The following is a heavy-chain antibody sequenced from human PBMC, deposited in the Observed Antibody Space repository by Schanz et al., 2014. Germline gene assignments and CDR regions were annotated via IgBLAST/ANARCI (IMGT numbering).Heavy chain of an antibody. CDR3: AKDSCSSTTCYGYGMDV. CDR2: ISYDGSNK. Sequence: VQLVESGGGLVKRGGSLRLSCAASGFTISSYSMNWVRQAPGKGLEWVAVISYDGSNKYYADSVKGRFTVFRDNSKRTLYLEINDPRAEDTAVYYCAKDSCSSTTCYGYGMDVWGQGSTVTVSS. D-gene: IGHD2-2*01. CDR1: GFTISSYS. V-gene: IGHV3-30*18. J-gene: IGHJ6*02.